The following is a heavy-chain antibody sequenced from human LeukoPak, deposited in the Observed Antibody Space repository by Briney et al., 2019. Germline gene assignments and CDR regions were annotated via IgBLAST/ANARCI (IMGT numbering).Heavy chain of an antibody. D-gene: IGHD1-26*01. CDR1: GGTFSSYA. Sequence: SVKVSCTASGGTFSSYAISWVRQAPGQELEWMGGIIPIFGTANYAQKFQGRVTITADESTSTAYMELSSLRSEDTAVYYCARGSVIVGAMAYFDYWGQGTLVTVSS. CDR2: IIPIFGTA. J-gene: IGHJ4*02. V-gene: IGHV1-69*13. CDR3: ARGSVIVGAMAYFDY.